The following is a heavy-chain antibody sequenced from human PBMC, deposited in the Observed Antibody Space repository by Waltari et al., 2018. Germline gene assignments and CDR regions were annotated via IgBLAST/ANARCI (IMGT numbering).Heavy chain of an antibody. D-gene: IGHD3-16*01. J-gene: IGHJ6*02. CDR2: ISGSGVST. CDR3: RGEYYYGMDV. Sequence: EVQLLESGGGLVQPGGSLRLSCAASGFTFSSYAMSWVRQAPGKGLGGVSAISGSGVSTYYADSVKGRFTISRDNSKNTLYLQMNSLRAEDTAVYYCRGEYYYGMDVWGQGTTVTVSS. V-gene: IGHV3-23*01. CDR1: GFTFSSYA.